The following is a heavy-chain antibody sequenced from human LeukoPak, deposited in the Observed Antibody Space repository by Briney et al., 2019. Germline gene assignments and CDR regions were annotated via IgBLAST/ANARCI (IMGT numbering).Heavy chain of an antibody. CDR3: ARDADLPDITIFGVVNAFDI. J-gene: IGHJ3*02. V-gene: IGHV4-4*07. D-gene: IGHD3-3*01. CDR2: IYTSGST. Sequence: KPSETLSLTCTVSGGSISSYNWSWIRQPAGKGLEWIGRIYTSGSTNYNPSLKSRVTMSVDTSKNQFSLKLSSVTAADTAVYYCARDADLPDITIFGVVNAFDIWGQGTMVTVSS. CDR1: GGSISSYN.